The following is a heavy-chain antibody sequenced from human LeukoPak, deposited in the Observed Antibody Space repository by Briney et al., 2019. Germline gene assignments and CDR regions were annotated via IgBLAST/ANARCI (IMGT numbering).Heavy chain of an antibody. D-gene: IGHD2-15*01. CDR1: GGSFSGYY. CDR3: ARGKVVVAATLKWFDP. CDR2: INHSGST. Sequence: SETLSLTCAVYGGSFSGYYWSWIRRPPGKGLEWIGEINHSGSTNYNPSLKRRVTISVDTSKNQFSLKLSSVTAADTAVYYCARGKVVVAATLKWFDPWGQGTLVTVSS. J-gene: IGHJ5*02. V-gene: IGHV4-34*01.